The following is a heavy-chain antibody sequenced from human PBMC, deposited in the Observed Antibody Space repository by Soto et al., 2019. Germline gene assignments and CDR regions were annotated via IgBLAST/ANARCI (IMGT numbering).Heavy chain of an antibody. Sequence: GASVKVSCKASGGTFSNSAIIWVRQAPGQGLEWMGGILPIFGTPNYAQKFQGRLTISADEFSSTAHMELNILRSEDTAVYYCASFTYYYDSRGAFDIWGQGTMVTVSS. CDR3: ASFTYYYDSRGAFDI. J-gene: IGHJ3*02. CDR2: ILPIFGTP. V-gene: IGHV1-69*13. CDR1: GGTFSNSA. D-gene: IGHD3-22*01.